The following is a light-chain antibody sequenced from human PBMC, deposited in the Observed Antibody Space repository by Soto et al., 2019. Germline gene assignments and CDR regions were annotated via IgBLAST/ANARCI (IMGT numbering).Light chain of an antibody. Sequence: IQMTQSPSSLPASVGDRVTITCRAGQSISTYLNWYQQKPGKAPKLLIYAASSLQSGVPSRFSGSGSGTDFTLTISNLQPDDFATYYCQQSTGIPYTFGQGSKLEIK. CDR2: AAS. J-gene: IGKJ2*01. V-gene: IGKV1-39*01. CDR1: QSISTY. CDR3: QQSTGIPYT.